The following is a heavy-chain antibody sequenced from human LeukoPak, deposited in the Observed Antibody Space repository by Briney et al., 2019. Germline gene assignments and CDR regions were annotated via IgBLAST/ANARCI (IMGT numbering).Heavy chain of an antibody. CDR2: IDPSVGTT. D-gene: IGHD6-13*01. V-gene: IGHV1-46*04. J-gene: IGHJ6*02. CDR1: GYTFTTYY. Sequence: GASVKVSCKASGYTFTTYYMHWVRQAPGQGLEWMGIIDPSVGTTTYAQKLQGRLTMTRDTSTSTVYMELSGLRSEDTALYYCARGAAAGVYYYYGMDVWGQGTTVTVSS. CDR3: ARGAAAGVYYYYGMDV.